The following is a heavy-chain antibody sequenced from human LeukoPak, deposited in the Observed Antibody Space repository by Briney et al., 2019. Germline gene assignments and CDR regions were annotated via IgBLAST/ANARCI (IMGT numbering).Heavy chain of an antibody. CDR1: GVSISSYY. Sequence: SETLSLTCTVSGVSISSYYWSWIRQPPGKGLEWIGYIYYSGSTNYNPSLKSRVTISVDTSKNQFSLKLSSVTAADTAVYYCARFPGSAEYRHYYYMDVWGKGTTVTVSS. D-gene: IGHD2-15*01. V-gene: IGHV4-59*01. CDR2: IYYSGST. J-gene: IGHJ6*03. CDR3: ARFPGSAEYRHYYYMDV.